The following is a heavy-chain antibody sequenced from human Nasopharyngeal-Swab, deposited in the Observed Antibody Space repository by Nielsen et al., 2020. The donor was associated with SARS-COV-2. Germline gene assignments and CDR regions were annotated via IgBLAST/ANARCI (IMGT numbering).Heavy chain of an antibody. Sequence: GESLKISCAASGFTFSSYAMHWVRQAPGKGLVWVSRINSDGSSTSYADSVKGRFTISRDNAKNTLYLQMNSLRAEDTAVYYCARDPLNYGDYFDYWGQGTLVTVSS. J-gene: IGHJ4*02. CDR2: INSDGSST. D-gene: IGHD4-17*01. V-gene: IGHV3-74*01. CDR3: ARDPLNYGDYFDY. CDR1: GFTFSSYA.